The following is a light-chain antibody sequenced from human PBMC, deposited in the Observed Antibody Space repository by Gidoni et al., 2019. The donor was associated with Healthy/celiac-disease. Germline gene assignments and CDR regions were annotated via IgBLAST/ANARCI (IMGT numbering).Light chain of an antibody. V-gene: IGKV3-20*01. CDR1: QSVSSSY. CDR3: QQYGSSPYT. Sequence: EIVLTQSPGTLSLSPGERATLSCRARQSVSSSYLAGSQQNPGQAPKLLIYGASSRATGIPDRFSGSVSWTDFTLTISRLEPEDFAVYYCQQYGSSPYTFVXXXPSXRSN. CDR2: GAS. J-gene: IGKJ2*01.